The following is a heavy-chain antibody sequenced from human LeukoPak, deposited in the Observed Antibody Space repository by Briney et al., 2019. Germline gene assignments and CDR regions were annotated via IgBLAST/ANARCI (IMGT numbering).Heavy chain of an antibody. D-gene: IGHD2-2*01. CDR1: GGSISSYY. CDR3: ARDHIAVGPAAKKDALDF. V-gene: IGHV4-4*07. J-gene: IGHJ3*01. Sequence: SETLSLTCIVSGGSISSYYWNWIRQSAGKGLEWIGRFYSSVSTDYNPSLKRRVTMSVDTSKNQFSLKLSSVTAADTAVYFCARDHIAVGPAAKKDALDFWGQGTAVTVSS. CDR2: FYSSVST.